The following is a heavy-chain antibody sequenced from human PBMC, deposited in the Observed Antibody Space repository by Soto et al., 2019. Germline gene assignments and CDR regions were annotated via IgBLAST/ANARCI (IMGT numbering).Heavy chain of an antibody. CDR2: IQSKTDGGTT. J-gene: IGHJ6*03. CDR1: GFTFSNAW. Sequence: EVQLVESGGGLVKPGGSLRLSCAASGFTFSNAWMSWVRQAPGKGLEWVGRIQSKTDGGTTDYAAPVKGRFAISRDDSKNTLYLQMNSLKTEDTAVYYCTTEVRCSGGSCYSFVGHYYYYMDVWGKGTTVTVSS. CDR3: TTEVRCSGGSCYSFVGHYYYYMDV. V-gene: IGHV3-15*01. D-gene: IGHD2-15*01.